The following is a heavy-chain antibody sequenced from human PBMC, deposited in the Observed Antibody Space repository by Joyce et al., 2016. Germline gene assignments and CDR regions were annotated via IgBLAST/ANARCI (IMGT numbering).Heavy chain of an antibody. CDR2: IYSGGST. J-gene: IGHJ4*02. CDR3: ARYYSGWYAGDN. Sequence: EVQLVESGGGLIQPGGSLRLSCEASGFTVSTNFMAWVRQAPGKGLEWVSIIYSGGSTYYADSVRGRFTISRDSSKNTVFLQMNSLRVEDTAVYYCARYYSGWYAGDNWGQGTLVTVSP. V-gene: IGHV3-53*01. CDR1: GFTVSTNF. D-gene: IGHD6-19*01.